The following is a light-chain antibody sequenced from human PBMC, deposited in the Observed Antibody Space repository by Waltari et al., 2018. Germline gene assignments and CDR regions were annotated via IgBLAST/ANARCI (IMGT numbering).Light chain of an antibody. CDR3: QTGGHGTWV. CDR1: SGHSSNI. CDR2: GNSDGSH. V-gene: IGLV4-69*01. Sequence: QLVLTQSPSASASLGASVKLTCTLSSGHSSNIIQWHQQQREKGPRYLMKGNSDGSHRKGDEIPVRFSGSSSGAERYLTISSLQSEDEADYYCQTGGHGTWVFGGGTKLTVL. J-gene: IGLJ3*02.